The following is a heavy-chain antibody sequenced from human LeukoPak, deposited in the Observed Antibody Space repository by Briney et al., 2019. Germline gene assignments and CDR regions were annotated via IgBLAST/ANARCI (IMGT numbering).Heavy chain of an antibody. CDR1: GGTFSSYA. Sequence: SVKVSCKASGGTFSSYAISWVRQAPGRGLEWMGGIIPIFGTANYAQKFQGRVTITTDESTSTAYIELSSLRSEDTAVYYCARDTGYGGNSWGQGTLVTVSS. D-gene: IGHD4-23*01. CDR2: IIPIFGTA. CDR3: ARDTGYGGNS. J-gene: IGHJ4*02. V-gene: IGHV1-69*05.